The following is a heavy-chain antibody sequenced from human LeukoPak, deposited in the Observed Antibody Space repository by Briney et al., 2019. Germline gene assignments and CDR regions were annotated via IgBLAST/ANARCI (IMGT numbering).Heavy chain of an antibody. CDR3: ARGRGYNSFDY. D-gene: IGHD3-16*02. Sequence: SETLSLTCAVYGGSFSGYYWSWIRQPPGKGLEWIGEINHSGSTNYNPSLKSRVTISVVTSKNQFSLKLTSVTSADTAVYYCARGRGYNSFDYWGQGTLVTVSS. CDR2: INHSGST. V-gene: IGHV4-34*01. J-gene: IGHJ4*02. CDR1: GGSFSGYY.